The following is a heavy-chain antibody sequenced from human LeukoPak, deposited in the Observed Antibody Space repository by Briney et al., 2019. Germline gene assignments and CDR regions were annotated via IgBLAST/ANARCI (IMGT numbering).Heavy chain of an antibody. CDR1: GFTFSSYS. J-gene: IGHJ1*01. CDR3: ARDKGDYGDYESAEYFQH. D-gene: IGHD4-17*01. Sequence: GGSLRLSCAASGFTFSSYSMNWVRQAPGKGLEWVSSISSSSSYMYYADSVKGRFTISRDNAKNSLYLQMNSLRAEDTAVYYCARDKGDYGDYESAEYFQHWGQGTLVTVSS. CDR2: ISSSSSYM. V-gene: IGHV3-21*01.